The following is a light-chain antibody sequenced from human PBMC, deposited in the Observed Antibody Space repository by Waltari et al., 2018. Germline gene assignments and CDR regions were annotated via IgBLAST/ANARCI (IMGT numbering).Light chain of an antibody. CDR3: QQSLSLPF. CDR1: QPLGTN. Sequence: DIQMTQSPSSLSGSVGDRVSISCRTTQPLGTNLTWYQQKPGKVPKLLIYSASTLASGVPSRFSGSGSGTVFTLTITGLQPDDFAIYYCQQSLSLPFFGPGTNLDI. CDR2: SAS. V-gene: IGKV1-39*01. J-gene: IGKJ2*01.